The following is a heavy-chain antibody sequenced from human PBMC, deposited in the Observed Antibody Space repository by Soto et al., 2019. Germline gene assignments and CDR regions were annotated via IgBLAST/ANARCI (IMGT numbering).Heavy chain of an antibody. D-gene: IGHD2-21*02. J-gene: IGHJ4*02. CDR3: AIVYCGGDCSPFDY. CDR2: IKQDASEK. CDR1: GFPFSSYW. Sequence: GGSLRLSCAASGFPFSSYWMTWVRQAPGKGLEWVANIKQDASEKFYVDSVKGRFAISRDNAKNTLYLQMNSLRAEDTAVYYCAIVYCGGDCSPFDYWGQGTLVTVSS. V-gene: IGHV3-7*01.